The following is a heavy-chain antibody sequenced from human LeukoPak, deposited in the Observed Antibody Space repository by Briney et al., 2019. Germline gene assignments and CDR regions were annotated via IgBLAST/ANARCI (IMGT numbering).Heavy chain of an antibody. V-gene: IGHV4-59*12. Sequence: PSETLSLTCTVSGGSITSYYWSWIRQPPGKGLEWIGHIYYTGSTNYNPSLKSRATISVDTSKNQFSLKLSSVTAADTAVYYCARVSSGWSKYFQHWGQGTLVTVSS. CDR3: ARVSSGWSKYFQH. J-gene: IGHJ1*01. D-gene: IGHD6-19*01. CDR1: GGSITSYY. CDR2: IYYTGST.